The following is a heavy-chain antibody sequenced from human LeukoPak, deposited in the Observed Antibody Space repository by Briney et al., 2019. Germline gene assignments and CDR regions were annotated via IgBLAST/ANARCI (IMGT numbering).Heavy chain of an antibody. J-gene: IGHJ4*02. CDR3: AKCSGGSCYGVY. Sequence: PGGSLRLSCAASGFTFSSYWMHWVRQAPGKGLVWVSRINSDGSSTSYADSVKGRFTISRDNSRNTLYLQMNSLRAEDTAVYHCAKCSGGSCYGVYWGQGTLVTVSS. D-gene: IGHD2-15*01. V-gene: IGHV3-74*01. CDR2: INSDGSST. CDR1: GFTFSSYW.